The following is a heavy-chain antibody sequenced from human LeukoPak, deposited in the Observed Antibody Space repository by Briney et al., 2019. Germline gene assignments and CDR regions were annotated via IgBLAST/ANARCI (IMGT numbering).Heavy chain of an antibody. V-gene: IGHV4-34*01. CDR1: GGSFSGYY. J-gene: IGHJ5*02. CDR3: ARHGRQYYYGSGSSSNWFDP. CDR2: INHSGST. D-gene: IGHD3-10*01. Sequence: PSETLSLTCAVYGGSFSGYYWSWIRQPPGKGLEWIGEINHSGSTNYNPSLKSRVTISVDTSKNQFSLKLSSVTAADTAVYYCARHGRQYYYGSGSSSNWFDPWGQGTLVTVSS.